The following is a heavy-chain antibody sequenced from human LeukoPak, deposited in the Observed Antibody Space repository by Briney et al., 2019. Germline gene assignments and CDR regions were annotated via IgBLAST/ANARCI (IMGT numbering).Heavy chain of an antibody. D-gene: IGHD3-22*01. CDR3: ARERRDSSGYALGAFDI. CDR1: GFTFNRYN. Sequence: KSGGSLGLSCAASGFTFNRYNMNWVRRAPGKGLEWVSSISTSSSYIYYADSVRGRFTISRDNAKNSLYLQMNSLRAEDTAVYYCARERRDSSGYALGAFDIWGQGTTVTVSS. CDR2: ISTSSSYI. V-gene: IGHV3-21*01. J-gene: IGHJ3*02.